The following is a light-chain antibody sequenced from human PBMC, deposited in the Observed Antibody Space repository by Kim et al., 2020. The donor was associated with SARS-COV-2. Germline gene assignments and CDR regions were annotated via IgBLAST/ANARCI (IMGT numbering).Light chain of an antibody. V-gene: IGKV3-11*01. J-gene: IGKJ1*01. Sequence: EVVLTQSPATLSLSPGERATLSCRASQSVSSYLAWYQQKPGQAPRLLIYDASTRATATPAQFSGSGSGTDFTLTISSLEPEDFAVYYCQQRNYGPTFGQGTKVDIK. CDR2: DAS. CDR3: QQRNYGPT. CDR1: QSVSSY.